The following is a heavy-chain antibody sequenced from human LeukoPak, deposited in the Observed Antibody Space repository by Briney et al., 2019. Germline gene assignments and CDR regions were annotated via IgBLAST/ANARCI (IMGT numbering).Heavy chain of an antibody. J-gene: IGHJ5*02. D-gene: IGHD3-22*01. Sequence: GGSLRLSCAASGFTFSTYGMNWVRRAPGKGLEWVSGISPSGGITYYTDSVKGRFTISRDVSKTTLYLLMNNLRADDTAVYYCAKDGSRGYPFDPWGQGTLVSVSS. V-gene: IGHV3-23*01. CDR3: AKDGSRGYPFDP. CDR2: ISPSGGIT. CDR1: GFTFSTYG.